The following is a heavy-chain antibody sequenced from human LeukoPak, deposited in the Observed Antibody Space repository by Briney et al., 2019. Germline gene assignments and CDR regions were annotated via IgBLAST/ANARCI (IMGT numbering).Heavy chain of an antibody. CDR3: ARDVRYSNYMDV. Sequence: ASVKVSCKASGYTFTGYYLHWVRQAPGQGLEWLGWISPDTGGTNYAQKFQGRVTVTRDTSISTAYMELSRLQSDDTAVYYCARDVRYSNYMDVWGKGTTVTVSS. D-gene: IGHD5-12*01. J-gene: IGHJ6*03. V-gene: IGHV1-2*02. CDR1: GYTFTGYY. CDR2: ISPDTGGT.